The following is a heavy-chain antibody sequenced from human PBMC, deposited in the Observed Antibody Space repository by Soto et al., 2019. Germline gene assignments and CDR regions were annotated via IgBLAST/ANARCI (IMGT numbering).Heavy chain of an antibody. CDR1: GFTFSDYY. CDR2: ISSSSTYI. D-gene: IGHD2-15*01. V-gene: IGHV3-21*01. Sequence: GGSLRLSCAASGFTFSDYYMNWVRQAPGKGLEWVSSISSSSTYIYYADSVKGRFTISRDNGENSLYLQMNALRADDTAAYYCARAVGPFDYWGQGALVTVSS. J-gene: IGHJ4*02. CDR3: ARAVGPFDY.